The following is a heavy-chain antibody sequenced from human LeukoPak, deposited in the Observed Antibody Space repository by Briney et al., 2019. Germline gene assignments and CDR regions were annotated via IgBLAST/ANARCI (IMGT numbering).Heavy chain of an antibody. J-gene: IGHJ4*02. CDR1: GVTFSDYY. V-gene: IGHV3-11*01. CDR3: AREVDYGGYAFDY. Sequence: GGSLRLSCAASGVTFSDYYMSWIRQAPGKGLEWVSYISSSGSTIYYADSVKGRFTISRDNAKNSLYLQMNSLRAEDTAVYYCAREVDYGGYAFDYWGQGTLVTVSS. CDR2: ISSSGSTI. D-gene: IGHD4-17*01.